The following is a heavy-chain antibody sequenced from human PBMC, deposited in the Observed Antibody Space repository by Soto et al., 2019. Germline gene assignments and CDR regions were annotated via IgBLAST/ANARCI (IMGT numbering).Heavy chain of an antibody. CDR3: ARALGTVWFDP. Sequence: RQAPGQGLEWMGGIIPIFNTSNSAQKFQGRVTITADKSTTTAYMELSSLRSEDTAVYYCARALGTVWFDPWGQGTLVTVSS. D-gene: IGHD3-16*01. V-gene: IGHV1-69*06. J-gene: IGHJ5*02. CDR2: IIPIFNTS.